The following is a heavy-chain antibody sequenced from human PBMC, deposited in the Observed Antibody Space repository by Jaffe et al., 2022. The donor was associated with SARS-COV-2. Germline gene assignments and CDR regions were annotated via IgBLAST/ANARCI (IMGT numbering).Heavy chain of an antibody. D-gene: IGHD5-12*01. J-gene: IGHJ3*02. Sequence: QVQLVESGGGVVQPGRSLRLSCAASGFTFSDYAMHWVRQAPGKGLQWVADISYDGGYKFYADSVTGRFTVSRDNSKNTLNLQMDSLRPEDTAVYYCARDWLSNALDIWGHGTMVTVSS. V-gene: IGHV3-30*04. CDR2: ISYDGGYK. CDR1: GFTFSDYA. CDR3: ARDWLSNALDI.